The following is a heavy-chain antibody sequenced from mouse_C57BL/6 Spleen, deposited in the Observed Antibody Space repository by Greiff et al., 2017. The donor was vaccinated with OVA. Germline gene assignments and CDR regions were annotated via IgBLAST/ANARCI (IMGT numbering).Heavy chain of an antibody. V-gene: IGHV6-3*01. D-gene: IGHD1-1*01. J-gene: IGHJ3*01. CDR3: TSSYQFAY. Sequence: DVKVEESGGGLVQPGGSMKLSCVASGFTFSNYWMNWVRQSPEKGLEWVAQIRLKSDNYATHYAESVKGRFTISRDDSKSSVYLQMNNLRAEDTGIYYCTSSYQFAYWGQGTLVTVSA. CDR2: IRLKSDNYAT. CDR1: GFTFSNYW.